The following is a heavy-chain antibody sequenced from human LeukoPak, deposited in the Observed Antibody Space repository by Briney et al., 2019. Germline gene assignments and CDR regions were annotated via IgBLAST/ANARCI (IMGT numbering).Heavy chain of an antibody. D-gene: IGHD3-10*01. V-gene: IGHV5-51*01. CDR3: ARHGVTMVRGVPYYHYGMDV. CDR1: GYSFTNYW. CDR2: IYPSDSNT. J-gene: IGHJ6*02. Sequence: GESLKISCKGSGYSFTNYWIGWVRQMPGKGLEWMGIIYPSDSNTRYSPSFQGQVTISADKSISTAYLQWSSLKASDTAMYYCARHGVTMVRGVPYYHYGMDVWGQGTTVTVSS.